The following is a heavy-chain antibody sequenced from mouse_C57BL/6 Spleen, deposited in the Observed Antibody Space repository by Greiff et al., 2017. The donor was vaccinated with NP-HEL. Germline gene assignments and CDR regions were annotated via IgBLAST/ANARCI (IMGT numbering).Heavy chain of an antibody. CDR1: GYAFSSSW. CDR2: IYPGDGDT. J-gene: IGHJ4*01. CDR3: ARFGGYKYYYAMDY. V-gene: IGHV1-82*01. D-gene: IGHD1-1*02. Sequence: QVQLQQSGPELVKPGASVKISCKASGYAFSSSWMNWVKQRPGKGLEWIGRIYPGDGDTNYNGKFKGKATLTADKSSSTAYMQLSSLTSEDSAVYFCARFGGYKYYYAMDYWGQGTSVTVSS.